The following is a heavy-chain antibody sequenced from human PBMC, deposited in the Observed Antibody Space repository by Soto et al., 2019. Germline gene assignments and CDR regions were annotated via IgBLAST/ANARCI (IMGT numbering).Heavy chain of an antibody. Sequence: ASVKVSCKASGGTFSSYAISWVRQAPGQGLEWMGGIIPIFGTANYAQKFQGRVTITADESTSTAYMELSSLRSEDTAVYYCARDKADYYYDSSGLSRHSHFDYWGQGTLVTV. D-gene: IGHD3-22*01. V-gene: IGHV1-69*13. CDR2: IIPIFGTA. CDR1: GGTFSSYA. J-gene: IGHJ4*02. CDR3: ARDKADYYYDSSGLSRHSHFDY.